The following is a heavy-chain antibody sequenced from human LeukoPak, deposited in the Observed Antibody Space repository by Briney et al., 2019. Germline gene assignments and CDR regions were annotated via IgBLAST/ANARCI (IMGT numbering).Heavy chain of an antibody. CDR1: GYTFTASY. CDR2: INPISGGT. J-gene: IGHJ4*02. CDR3: GSNRRKRVSVSASAH. Sequence: GASVKVSCKASGYTFTASYIHRVRQAPGQGLEWMGWINPISGGTNYAQNFQGRVTLTRDTSISTAYMELSGLRSDDTAVYYCGSNRRKRVSVSASAHWGQGSLVTVSS. D-gene: IGHD1/OR15-1a*01. V-gene: IGHV1-2*02.